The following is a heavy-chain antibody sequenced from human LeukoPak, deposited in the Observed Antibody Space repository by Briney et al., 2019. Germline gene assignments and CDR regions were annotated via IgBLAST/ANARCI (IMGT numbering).Heavy chain of an antibody. Sequence: PGGSLRLSCAASGFTFSSYSMNWVRQAPGKGLEWVSSISGSSSYINYADSVKGRFTISRDNAQNSLFLQLNSLRAEDTAVYYCARHFPYYDIWSSLSVGSAFDIWGQGTPIAVSP. J-gene: IGHJ3*02. V-gene: IGHV3-21*01. CDR2: ISGSSSYI. CDR1: GFTFSSYS. CDR3: ARHFPYYDIWSSLSVGSAFDI. D-gene: IGHD3-3*01.